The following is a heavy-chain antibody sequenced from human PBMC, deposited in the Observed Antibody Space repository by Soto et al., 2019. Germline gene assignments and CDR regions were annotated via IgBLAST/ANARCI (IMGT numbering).Heavy chain of an antibody. CDR2: INHSGST. J-gene: IGHJ4*02. CDR3: ARYGPWSGHDY. Sequence: PSETLSLTCAVYGGSFSGYYWSWIRQPPGKGLEWIGEINHSGSTNYNPSLKSRVTISVDTSKNQFSLKLSSVTAADTAVYYCARYGPWSGHDYWGQGTLVTVSS. V-gene: IGHV4-34*01. D-gene: IGHD3-3*01. CDR1: GGSFSGYY.